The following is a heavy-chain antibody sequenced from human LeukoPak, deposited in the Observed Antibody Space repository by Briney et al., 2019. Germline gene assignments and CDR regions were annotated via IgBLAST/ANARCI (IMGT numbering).Heavy chain of an antibody. D-gene: IGHD3-22*01. CDR3: AKDLWNENYDSSGLPLIRHYFDS. Sequence: GGSLRLSCAGSGFTFDDYAMNWVRQAPGKGLEWVSAISGRGGSTYYADSVKGRFTISRDNSKNTLYLRMHSLRAEDTAVYYCAKDLWNENYDSSGLPLIRHYFDSWGQGTLVTVSS. V-gene: IGHV3-23*01. J-gene: IGHJ4*02. CDR1: GFTFDDYA. CDR2: ISGRGGST.